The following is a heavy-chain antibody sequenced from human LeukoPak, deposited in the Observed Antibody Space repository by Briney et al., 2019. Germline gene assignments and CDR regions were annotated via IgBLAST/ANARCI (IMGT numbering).Heavy chain of an antibody. CDR3: ARNPPGIVGAPTHYCYYMDV. Sequence: GGSLRLSCAASGFTFSSYWMSWVRQAPGKGLQWVANIKRDGSEKNYVDSVKGRFSISRDNAKNSLYLQMNSLTAEDTAVYYCARNPPGIVGAPTHYCYYMDVWGRGTTVTISS. J-gene: IGHJ6*03. CDR2: IKRDGSEK. CDR1: GFTFSSYW. D-gene: IGHD1-26*01. V-gene: IGHV3-7*01.